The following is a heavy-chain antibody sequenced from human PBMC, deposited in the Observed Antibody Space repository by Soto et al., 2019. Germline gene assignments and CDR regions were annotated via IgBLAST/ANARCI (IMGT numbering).Heavy chain of an antibody. D-gene: IGHD3-10*01. J-gene: IGHJ5*02. CDR1: GYTFTSYA. V-gene: IGHV7-4-1*01. Sequence: ASVKVSCKASGYTFTSYAMNWVRQAPGQGLEWMGWINTNTGNPTYAQGFTGRFVFSLDTSVSTAYLQICSLKAEDTAVYYCARDNSWDYGSGLMAWWFDPWGQGTLVTVSS. CDR3: ARDNSWDYGSGLMAWWFDP. CDR2: INTNTGNP.